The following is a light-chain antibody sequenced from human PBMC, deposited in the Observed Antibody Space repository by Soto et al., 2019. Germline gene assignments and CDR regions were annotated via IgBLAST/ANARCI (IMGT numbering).Light chain of an antibody. J-gene: IGKJ1*01. V-gene: IGKV1-17*02. CDR2: AAS. Sequence: DIQMTQFPSSLSASVGDRVTITCRASQGIRNDLAWYQQKPGKAPKRLIYAASSLQSGVPSRFSGNGSETEFTLAISNLEPADFATFYCLQHNTYTLTFGQGTKVEIK. CDR1: QGIRND. CDR3: LQHNTYTLT.